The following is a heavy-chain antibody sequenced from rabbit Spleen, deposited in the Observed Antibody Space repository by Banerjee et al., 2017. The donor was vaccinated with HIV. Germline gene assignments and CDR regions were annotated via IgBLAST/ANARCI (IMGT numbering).Heavy chain of an antibody. CDR1: GFTISSNYY. V-gene: IGHV1S45*01. J-gene: IGHJ4*01. D-gene: IGHD1-1*01. Sequence: QEQLVESGGGLVQPEGSLALTCKASGFTISSNYYMCWVRQAPGKGLEWIGCIYTASGGDTYYASWAKGRFTISKTSSTTVTLQMTSLTVADTATYFCARDVLNDNSRGYYNLWGPGTLVTVS. CDR3: ARDVLNDNSRGYYNL. CDR2: IYTASGGDT.